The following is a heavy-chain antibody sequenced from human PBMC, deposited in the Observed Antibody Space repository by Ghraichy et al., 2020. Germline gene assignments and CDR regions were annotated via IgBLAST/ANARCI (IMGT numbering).Heavy chain of an antibody. J-gene: IGHJ5*02. V-gene: IGHV3-66*01. CDR2: IYSGGTT. Sequence: GESLRLSCAASGFTVGNNNMRWVRQAPGKGLEWVSLIYSGGTTDYADSVKGRFTVSRDSSKNILYLQMNNLRAEDTAVYYCSRDGGSGWYKSWGQGTLVTVAS. CDR3: SRDGGSGWYKS. D-gene: IGHD6-19*01. CDR1: GFTVGNNN.